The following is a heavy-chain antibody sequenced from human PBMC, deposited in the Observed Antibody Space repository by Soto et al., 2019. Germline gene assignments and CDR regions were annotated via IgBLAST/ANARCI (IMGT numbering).Heavy chain of an antibody. D-gene: IGHD6-6*01. CDR3: ARDQGLAARVDYYGMDV. V-gene: IGHV3-74*01. Sequence: GGSLRLSCAASGFTFSSYWMHWVRQAPGKGLVWVSRINSDGSSTSYADSVKGRFTISRDNAKNTLYLQMNSLRAEDTAVYYCARDQGLAARVDYYGMDVWGQGTTVTVSS. J-gene: IGHJ6*02. CDR2: INSDGSST. CDR1: GFTFSSYW.